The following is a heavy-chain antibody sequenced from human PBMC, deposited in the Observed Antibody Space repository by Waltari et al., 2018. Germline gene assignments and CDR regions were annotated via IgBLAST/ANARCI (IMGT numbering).Heavy chain of an antibody. CDR2: INHSGST. CDR3: AGGYSSSWYDLFDP. Sequence: QVQLQQWGAGLLKPSETLSLTCAVYGGSFSGYYWSWIRQPPGKGLEWIGEINHSGSTNYNPSLKSRVTISVDTSKNQFSLKLSSVTAADTAVYYCAGGYSSSWYDLFDPWGQGTLVTVSS. D-gene: IGHD6-13*01. J-gene: IGHJ5*02. CDR1: GGSFSGYY. V-gene: IGHV4-34*01.